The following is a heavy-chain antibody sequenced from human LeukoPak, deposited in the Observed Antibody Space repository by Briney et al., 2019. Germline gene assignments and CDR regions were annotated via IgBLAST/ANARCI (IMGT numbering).Heavy chain of an antibody. Sequence: ASVKVSCKASEYTFIGYYMHWVRQAPGQGLEWMGWINPRSGGTNYAEKFQGRVSMTRDTSINTAYMELRRLRLDDTAVYYCARGDNAAHFFDFWGQGSLVTVSS. CDR1: EYTFIGYY. D-gene: IGHD2-2*01. J-gene: IGHJ4*02. CDR2: INPRSGGT. V-gene: IGHV1-2*02. CDR3: ARGDNAAHFFDF.